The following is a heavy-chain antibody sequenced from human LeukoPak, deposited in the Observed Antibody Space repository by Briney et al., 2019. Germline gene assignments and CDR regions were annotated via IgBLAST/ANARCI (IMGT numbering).Heavy chain of an antibody. Sequence: QSGGSLRLSCAASGFTFSSYAMHWVRQAPGKGLEWVAVISYDGSNKYYADSAKGRFTISRDNSKNTLYLQLNSLRGEDTAVYYCARDSTYYYDSGSSGPHYFDNWGQGTLVTVSS. CDR1: GFTFSSYA. CDR3: ARDSTYYYDSGSSGPHYFDN. V-gene: IGHV3-30*01. CDR2: ISYDGSNK. J-gene: IGHJ4*02. D-gene: IGHD3-10*01.